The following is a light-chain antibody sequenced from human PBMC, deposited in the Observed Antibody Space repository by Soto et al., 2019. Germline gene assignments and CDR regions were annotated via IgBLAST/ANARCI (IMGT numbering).Light chain of an antibody. V-gene: IGKV3D-20*02. CDR2: GVS. Sequence: EIVLTQAPGTLSLSPGKRATLSCRASQSVSSSYLAWYQQKPGQTPRLLIHGVSSRATGIPDRFSGSGSGTDFTLTISSLDPEDSAVYYCHQRSKWPLTFGGGTKVDIK. J-gene: IGKJ4*01. CDR1: QSVSSSY. CDR3: HQRSKWPLT.